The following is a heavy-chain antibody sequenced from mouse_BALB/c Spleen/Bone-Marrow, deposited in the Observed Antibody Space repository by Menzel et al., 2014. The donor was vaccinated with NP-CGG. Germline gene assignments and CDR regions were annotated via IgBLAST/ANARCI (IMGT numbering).Heavy chain of an antibody. J-gene: IGHJ3*01. Sequence: EVKLVESGGGLVQPGGSLKLSCAASGFDFSGYWMSWVRRAPGKGLEWIGEINPDSSTINYTPSLKDKFIISRDNAKNTLYLQMSKVRSEDTALYYCAPNWDRGFAYWGQGTLVTASA. D-gene: IGHD4-1*01. V-gene: IGHV4-1*02. CDR1: GFDFSGYW. CDR3: APNWDRGFAY. CDR2: INPDSSTI.